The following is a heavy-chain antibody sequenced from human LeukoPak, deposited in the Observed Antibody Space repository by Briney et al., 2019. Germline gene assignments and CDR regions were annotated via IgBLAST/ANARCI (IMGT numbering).Heavy chain of an antibody. Sequence: SETLSLTCSVSGDSISRSPDYWGWIRQPPGKRLEYIGGISKSGDTYYDPSLKGRVFISVDPSKNQFSLKVTSVTASDTAVYYCSRINLTGVDGWGWFDSWGQGTLVTVSS. CDR3: SRINLTGVDGWGWFDS. CDR2: ISKSGDT. V-gene: IGHV4-39*01. D-gene: IGHD1-14*01. J-gene: IGHJ5*01. CDR1: GDSISRSPDY.